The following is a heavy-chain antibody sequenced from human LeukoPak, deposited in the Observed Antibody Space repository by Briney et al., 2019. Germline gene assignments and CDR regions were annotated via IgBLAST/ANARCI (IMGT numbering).Heavy chain of an antibody. CDR2: IIPIFGTA. Sequence: ASVKVSCKASGGTFSSYATSWVRQAPGQGLEWMGGIIPIFGTANYAQKFQGRVTITTDESTSTAYMELSSLRSEDTAVYYCARDRGYYYGSGSYYYYYMDVWGKGTTVTVSS. D-gene: IGHD3-10*01. V-gene: IGHV1-69*05. CDR1: GGTFSSYA. J-gene: IGHJ6*03. CDR3: ARDRGYYYGSGSYYYYYMDV.